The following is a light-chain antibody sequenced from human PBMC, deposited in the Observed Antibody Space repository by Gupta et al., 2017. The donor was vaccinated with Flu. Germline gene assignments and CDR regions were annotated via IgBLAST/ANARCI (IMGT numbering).Light chain of an antibody. CDR3: SSFAGSNNFV. Sequence: QSALTQPPSASGSPGQSVIISCTGTSSDVGAYKYVSWYQQHPGKPPKLMFYEVTKRPTGVPDRFSGSKSGNTASLIVSGLQEEDEADYYCSSFAGSNNFVFGTGTKVTVL. J-gene: IGLJ1*01. CDR1: SSDVGAYKY. CDR2: EVT. V-gene: IGLV2-8*01.